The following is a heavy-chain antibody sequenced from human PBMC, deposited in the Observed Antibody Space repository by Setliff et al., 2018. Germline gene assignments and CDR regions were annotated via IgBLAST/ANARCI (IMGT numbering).Heavy chain of an antibody. CDR1: GYTFTGYY. D-gene: IGHD6-6*01. CDR2: INPNSGGT. V-gene: IGHV1-2*04. CDR3: ARVAQYSSSSFYYYYYGMDV. Sequence: ASVKVSCKASGYTFTGYYMHWVRQAPGQGLEWMGWINPNSGGTNYAQKFQGWVTMTRDTSISTAYMELSRLRSDDTAVYYCARVAQYSSSSFYYYYYGMDVWGQGTTVTVSS. J-gene: IGHJ6*02.